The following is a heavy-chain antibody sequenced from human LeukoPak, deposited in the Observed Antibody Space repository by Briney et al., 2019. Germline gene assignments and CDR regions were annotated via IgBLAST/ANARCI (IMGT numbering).Heavy chain of an antibody. V-gene: IGHV1-18*01. D-gene: IGHD3-22*01. CDR1: GYTFTSYG. CDR2: ISAYNGNT. CDR3: ARVSYYYDSSGYHYDYFDY. Sequence: ASVKVSCKASGYTFTSYGISWVRQAPGQGLEWMGWISAYNGNTNYAQKLQGRVTMTTDTSTSTAYMELRSLRSDDTAVYYCARVSYYYDSSGYHYDYFDYWGQGTLVTVSS. J-gene: IGHJ4*02.